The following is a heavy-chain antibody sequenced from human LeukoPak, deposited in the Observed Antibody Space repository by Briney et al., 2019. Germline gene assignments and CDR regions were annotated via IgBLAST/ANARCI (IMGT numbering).Heavy chain of an antibody. J-gene: IGHJ4*03. CDR1: GGSFSRYY. CDR2: IDHRGDT. V-gene: IGHV4-34*01. CDR3: ARGATISETGYLDF. Sequence: PSETLSLTCAVYGGSFSRYYWSWIRQSPGKGLEWIAEIDHRGDTNYNPSVKSRVTISVDTSKNQFSLKVRSLSAADTALYYCARGATISETGYLDFWGQGTLVTVSP. D-gene: IGHD5-24*01.